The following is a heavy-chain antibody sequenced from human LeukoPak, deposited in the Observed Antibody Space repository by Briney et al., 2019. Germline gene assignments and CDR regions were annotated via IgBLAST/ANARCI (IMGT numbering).Heavy chain of an antibody. J-gene: IGHJ4*02. CDR1: GFTFSSYA. Sequence: GGSLRLSCAASGFTFSSYAMSWARQAPGKGLEWVSAIIGSGSSTYYADSVKGRFTISRDNSKNTLFLQMNSLRAEDTAVYYCAKDRAQQLVLDFWGQGTLVTVSS. CDR3: AKDRAQQLVLDF. D-gene: IGHD6-13*01. V-gene: IGHV3-23*01. CDR2: IIGSGSST.